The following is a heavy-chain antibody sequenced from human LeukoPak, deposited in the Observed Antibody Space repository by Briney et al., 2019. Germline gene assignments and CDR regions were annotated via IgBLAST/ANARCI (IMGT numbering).Heavy chain of an antibody. V-gene: IGHV4-31*03. Sequence: SETLSLTCTVSGGSISSGGYYWSWIRQHPGKGLAWIGYIYYSGSTYYNPSLKSRVTISVDTSKNQFSLKLSSVTAADTAVYYCARDFPYYYDSSGPDAFDIWGQGTMVTVSS. D-gene: IGHD3-22*01. CDR2: IYYSGST. J-gene: IGHJ3*02. CDR1: GGSISSGGYY. CDR3: ARDFPYYYDSSGPDAFDI.